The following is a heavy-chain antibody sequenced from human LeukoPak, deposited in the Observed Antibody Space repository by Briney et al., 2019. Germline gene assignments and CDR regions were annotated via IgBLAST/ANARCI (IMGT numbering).Heavy chain of an antibody. CDR2: ISAYNGNT. CDR3: AGVVVPAANPAFDI. J-gene: IGHJ3*02. CDR1: GYTFTSYG. D-gene: IGHD2-2*01. Sequence: GASVKVSCKASGYTFTSYGISWVRQAPGQGLEWMGWISAYNGNTNYAQKLQGRVTMTTDTSTSTAYMELRSLRSDDTAVYYCAGVVVPAANPAFDIWGQGTMVTVSS. V-gene: IGHV1-18*01.